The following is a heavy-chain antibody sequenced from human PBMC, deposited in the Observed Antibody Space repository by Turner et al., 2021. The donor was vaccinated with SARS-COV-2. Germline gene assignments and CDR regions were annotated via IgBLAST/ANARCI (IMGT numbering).Heavy chain of an antibody. CDR2: TKNKVNGYTT. CDR3: ARGDKITYYYYGMDV. V-gene: IGHV3-72*01. Sequence: EVQLVESGGGLVQPGGSLRLSCVVSGFTFSDHYMDWVRQAPGKVLEWVGRTKNKVNGYTTEYAASVKGRFTISRDDSKNSLYLQMNSLKTEDTAVYYCARGDKITYYYYGMDVWGQGTTVTVSS. CDR1: GFTFSDHY. D-gene: IGHD2-21*02. J-gene: IGHJ6*02.